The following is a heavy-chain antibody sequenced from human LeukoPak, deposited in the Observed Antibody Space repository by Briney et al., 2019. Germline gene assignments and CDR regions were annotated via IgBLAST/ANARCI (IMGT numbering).Heavy chain of an antibody. J-gene: IGHJ4*02. CDR1: GYTFTGYY. CDR2: INPNSGGT. V-gene: IGHV1-2*02. D-gene: IGHD3-3*01. CDR3: ASGNYDFWSGYSYPPSFDY. Sequence: GASVKVSCKASGYTFTGYYLHWVRQAPGQGLEWMGWINPNSGGTKYAQKFQGRVTMTRDTSISTAYMELSRLRSDDTAVYYCASGNYDFWSGYSYPPSFDYWGQGTLVTVSS.